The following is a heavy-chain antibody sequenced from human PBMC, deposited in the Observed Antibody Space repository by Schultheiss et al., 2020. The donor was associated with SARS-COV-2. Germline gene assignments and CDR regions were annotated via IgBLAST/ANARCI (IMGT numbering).Heavy chain of an antibody. V-gene: IGHV3-30*03. J-gene: IGHJ6*02. CDR2: ISYDGSHK. CDR3: ARDRWFGVDPLPSGMDV. CDR1: GFSVSDFG. Sequence: GESLKISCAVSGFSVSDFGMHWVRQAPGKGLEWLAVISYDGSHKYYSDSVKGRFTISRDNAKNTLYLQMNSLRAEDTAVYYCARDRWFGVDPLPSGMDVWGQGTTVTVSS. D-gene: IGHD3-10*01.